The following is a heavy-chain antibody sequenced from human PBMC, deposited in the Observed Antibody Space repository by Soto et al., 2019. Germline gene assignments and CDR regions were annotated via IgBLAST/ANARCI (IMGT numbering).Heavy chain of an antibody. CDR2: IIPILGIP. D-gene: IGHD6-13*01. V-gene: IGHV1-69*02. CDR1: GGTFSSYT. Sequence: QVQLVQSGAEVKKPGSSVKVSCKASGGTFSSYTINWVRQAPGQGLEWMGRIIPILGIPNYAQKFQGRVTITADISTSTAYMELSSLRAEDTAVYHCARLAGNWGQGTLVTVSS. CDR3: ARLAGN. J-gene: IGHJ4*02.